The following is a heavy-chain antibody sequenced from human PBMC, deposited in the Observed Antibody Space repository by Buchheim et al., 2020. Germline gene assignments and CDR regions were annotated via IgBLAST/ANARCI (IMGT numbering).Heavy chain of an antibody. CDR1: EMTFRANP. CDR2: MSYDGTAK. J-gene: IGHJ4*02. Sequence: QVHLVESGGGVVQPGNSLRLSCVVSEMTFRANPIHWVRQAPGKGPEWVAFMSYDGTAKYYADSVRGRFTISRDNSKYTLYLQISRLRGEDTAVYHCARGLSAVPLTRVFDYWGQGTL. CDR3: ARGLSAVPLTRVFDY. D-gene: IGHD4/OR15-4a*01. V-gene: IGHV3-30-3*01.